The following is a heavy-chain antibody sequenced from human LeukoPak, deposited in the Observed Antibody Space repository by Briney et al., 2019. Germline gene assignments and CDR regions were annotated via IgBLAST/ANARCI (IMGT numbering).Heavy chain of an antibody. CDR2: ISYDGSNK. V-gene: IGHV3-30*03. CDR1: GFIFSNYG. J-gene: IGHJ4*02. D-gene: IGHD6-19*01. Sequence: GGSLRLSCAASGFIFSNYGIHWVRQAPGKGLEWGAVISYDGSNKYADSVKGRFTISRDNSKSTLFLQMNSLRPDGTGVYYCATTLGSGWKFDYWGQGTLVTVSS. CDR3: ATTLGSGWKFDY.